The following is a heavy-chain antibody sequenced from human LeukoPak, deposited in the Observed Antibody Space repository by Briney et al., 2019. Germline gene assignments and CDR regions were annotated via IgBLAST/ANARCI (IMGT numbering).Heavy chain of an antibody. D-gene: IGHD3-9*01. V-gene: IGHV3-23*01. Sequence: GGSLRLSCAASGFTFSSYAMSWVRQAPGKGLEWVSAISGSGGSTYYADSVKGRFTISRDNSKNTLYLQMNSLRAEDTAVYYCARDDRGHYDILTGYYNDAFDIWGQGTMVTVSS. J-gene: IGHJ3*02. CDR2: ISGSGGST. CDR1: GFTFSSYA. CDR3: ARDDRGHYDILTGYYNDAFDI.